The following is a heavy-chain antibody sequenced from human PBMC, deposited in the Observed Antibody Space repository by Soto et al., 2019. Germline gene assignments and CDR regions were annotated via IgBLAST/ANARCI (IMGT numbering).Heavy chain of an antibody. V-gene: IGHV1-24*01. CDR2: FDPEDGGT. CDR1: GYTLTELS. CDR3: ATDRRIVGATTWGWGWFDP. Sequence: QVQLVQSGAEVKKPGASVKVSCKVSGYTLTELSMHWVRQAPGKGLEWMGGFDPEDGGTIYAQKFQGRVTMTEDTSTDTAYMELSSLRSEDTAVYYCATDRRIVGATTWGWGWFDPWGQGTLVTVSS. D-gene: IGHD1-26*01. J-gene: IGHJ5*02.